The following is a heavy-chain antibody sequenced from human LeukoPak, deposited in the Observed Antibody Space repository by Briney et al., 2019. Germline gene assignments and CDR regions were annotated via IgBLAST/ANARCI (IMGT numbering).Heavy chain of an antibody. CDR3: AKEQDNRLLFSHFHY. CDR2: DSGDGTRK. CDR1: GFHFESYA. J-gene: IGHJ4*02. D-gene: IGHD2-2*01. Sequence: GGSLRLSCAASGFHFESYAMIWVRQAPGKGLEWVSSDSGDGTRKFYAHSVKGRFTISRDNSRNMLSLQMNSLTAADTAVYFCAKEQDNRLLFSHFHYWGQGIMVTVSS. V-gene: IGHV3-23*01.